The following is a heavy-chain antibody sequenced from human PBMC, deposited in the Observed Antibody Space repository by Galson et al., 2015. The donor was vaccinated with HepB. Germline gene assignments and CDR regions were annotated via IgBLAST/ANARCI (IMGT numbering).Heavy chain of an antibody. CDR1: GFTFRDFY. V-gene: IGHV3-11*01. CDR2: ISQSGSSI. CDR3: ARWSQAYDH. J-gene: IGHJ4*02. Sequence: SLRLSCAASGFTFRDFYMGWLRVVPGKGLGWLSYISQSGSSIHYADSVRCRFTISRDNAKNSLYLQMNNLRAEDTAIYYCARWSQAYDHWGQGILVTVSS. D-gene: IGHD3-22*01.